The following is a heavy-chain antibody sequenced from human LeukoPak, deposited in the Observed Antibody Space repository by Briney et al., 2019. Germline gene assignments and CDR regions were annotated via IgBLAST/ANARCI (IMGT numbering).Heavy chain of an antibody. CDR2: INLDGSQK. CDR1: GFTVFNYW. CDR3: ARDVDGYNC. J-gene: IGHJ4*02. Sequence: GGSLRLSCAASGFTVFNYWMSWVRQAPGKGLEWVANINLDGSQKYYVDSLKGRFTISRDNAKNSLYLQMNSLRAEDTAVYYCARDVDGYNCWGQGTLVTVSS. D-gene: IGHD5-24*01. V-gene: IGHV3-7*03.